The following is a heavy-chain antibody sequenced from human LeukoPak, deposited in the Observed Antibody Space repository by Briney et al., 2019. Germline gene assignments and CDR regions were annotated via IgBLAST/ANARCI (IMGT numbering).Heavy chain of an antibody. J-gene: IGHJ4*02. V-gene: IGHV1-2*06. CDR3: AREGYFDWFTYYFDY. Sequence: ASVKVSCKASGYTFTGYYMHWVRQAPGQGLEWMGRINPNSGGTNYAQKFRGRVTMTRDTSISTAYMELSRLRSDDTAVYYCAREGYFDWFTYYFDYWGQGTLVTVSS. D-gene: IGHD3-9*01. CDR1: GYTFTGYY. CDR2: INPNSGGT.